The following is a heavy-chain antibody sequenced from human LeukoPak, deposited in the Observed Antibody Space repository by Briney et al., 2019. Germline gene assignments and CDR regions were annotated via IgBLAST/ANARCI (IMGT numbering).Heavy chain of an antibody. Sequence: GESLKISCKGSGYSFTNYWIGWVRQMPGKGLEWMGIMYPGDSDTRYSPSLQGQVTISADKSISTAYPQWSSLKASDTAMYYCARRGVAGTGNYYGMDVWGQGTTVTVSS. D-gene: IGHD6-19*01. CDR3: ARRGVAGTGNYYGMDV. V-gene: IGHV5-51*01. J-gene: IGHJ6*02. CDR1: GYSFTNYW. CDR2: MYPGDSDT.